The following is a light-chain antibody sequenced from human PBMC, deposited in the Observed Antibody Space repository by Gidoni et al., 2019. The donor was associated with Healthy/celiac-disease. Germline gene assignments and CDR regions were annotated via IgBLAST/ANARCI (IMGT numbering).Light chain of an antibody. Sequence: EIMITQSPATLSVSPGDRATLSCRASQSVSSNLAWYQQKPGQAPRLLIYGASTRATGIPARFSGSGSGTEFTLTISSLQSEDFAVYYCQQYNNWPYTFXXXTKLEIK. CDR3: QQYNNWPYT. J-gene: IGKJ2*01. CDR2: GAS. V-gene: IGKV3-15*01. CDR1: QSVSSN.